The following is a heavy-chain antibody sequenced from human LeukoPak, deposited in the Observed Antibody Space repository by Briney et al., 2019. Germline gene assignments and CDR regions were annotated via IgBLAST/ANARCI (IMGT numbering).Heavy chain of an antibody. CDR3: ARVPTYYYDSSGHDGPIDY. J-gene: IGHJ4*02. V-gene: IGHV4-38-2*02. CDR1: GYSISSGYY. Sequence: SETLSLTCTVSGYSISSGYYWGWIRQPPGKGLEWIGSMYHSGSAYYNPSLKSRVTISVDTSKNQFSLKLSSVTAADTAVYYCARVPTYYYDSSGHDGPIDYWGQGTLVTVSS. CDR2: MYHSGSA. D-gene: IGHD3-22*01.